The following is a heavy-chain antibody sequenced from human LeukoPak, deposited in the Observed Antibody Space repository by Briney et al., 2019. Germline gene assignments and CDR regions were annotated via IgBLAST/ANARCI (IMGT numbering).Heavy chain of an antibody. CDR3: ARGRIHYYDYVWGSYRYAFFDY. Sequence: PSETLSLTCTVSGGSISSGGYYWSWIRQHPGKGLEWIGYIYYSGSTYYNPSLKSRVTISVDTSKNQFSLKLSSVTAADTAVYYCARGRIHYYDYVWGSYRYAFFDYWGQGTLVTVSS. V-gene: IGHV4-31*03. D-gene: IGHD3-16*02. CDR1: GGSISSGGYY. J-gene: IGHJ4*02. CDR2: IYYSGST.